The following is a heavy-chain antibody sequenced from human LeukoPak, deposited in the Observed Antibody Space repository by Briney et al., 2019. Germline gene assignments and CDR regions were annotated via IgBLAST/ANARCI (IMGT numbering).Heavy chain of an antibody. CDR1: GFTFSNSA. D-gene: IGHD2-2*01. V-gene: IGHV3-23*01. Sequence: GGSLRLSCATSGFTFSNSAMSWVRQAPGKGLEWVSTISGSGGTTHYADSVKGRFTISRDNSKNTLYLQMNSLRAEDTAVYYCARDLVNVVVVPAAMALDSYYYYGMDVWGQGTTVTVSS. CDR2: ISGSGGTT. CDR3: ARDLVNVVVVPAAMALDSYYYYGMDV. J-gene: IGHJ6*02.